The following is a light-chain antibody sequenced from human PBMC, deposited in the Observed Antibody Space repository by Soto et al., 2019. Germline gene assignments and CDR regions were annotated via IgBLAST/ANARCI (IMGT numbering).Light chain of an antibody. CDR2: ASS. CDR3: HQSYSTPYT. J-gene: IGKJ2*01. Sequence: DIQMTQSPYSLSASVGDRVTITCRASQSISSYLNWYQQKPGKAPKLLIYASSSLQSGVPSRFRSSGSGTDFTLTIISLQPEDYATYYGHQSYSTPYTFGQGTKLDIK. V-gene: IGKV1-39*01. CDR1: QSISSY.